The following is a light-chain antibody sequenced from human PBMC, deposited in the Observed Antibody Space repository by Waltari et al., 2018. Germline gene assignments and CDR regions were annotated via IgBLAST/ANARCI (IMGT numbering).Light chain of an antibody. CDR2: EVS. J-gene: IGLJ1*01. Sequence: QSALTQPASVSGSPGQSITISCTGTSSDVGNFNLFSWYHQHPGKVPKLLIYEVSKRPPGVSNRFSGSKSGNTASLTISGLRAEDEADYYCCSYAGSRTYVFGTGTKVTVL. V-gene: IGLV2-23*02. CDR3: CSYAGSRTYV. CDR1: SSDVGNFNL.